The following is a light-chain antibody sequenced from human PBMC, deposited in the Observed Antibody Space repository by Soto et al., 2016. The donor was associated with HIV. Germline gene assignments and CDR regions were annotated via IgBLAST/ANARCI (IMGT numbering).Light chain of an antibody. CDR2: DDS. Sequence: SYELTQPPSVSVAPGKTARITCGGNNIGSKSVHWCQQKPGQAPVLVVYDDSDRPSGIPERFSGSNFGKTATLTISRVEVGDEADYYCQVWDSNSDHVIFGGGTKLTVL. V-gene: IGLV3-21*03. CDR1: NIGSKS. CDR3: QVWDSNSDHVI. J-gene: IGLJ2*01.